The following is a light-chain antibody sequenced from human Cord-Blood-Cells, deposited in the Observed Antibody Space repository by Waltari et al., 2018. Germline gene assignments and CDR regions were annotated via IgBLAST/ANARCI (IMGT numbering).Light chain of an antibody. CDR1: QSVSSY. Sequence: EIVLTQSPATLSMSPGERATLSCRASQSVSSYLAWYQQKPGQAPSLLIYDASNRATGIPARFSGSGSGTDFTLTISSLEPEDFAVYYRQQRSNWPLTFGGGTKVEIK. CDR3: QQRSNWPLT. CDR2: DAS. V-gene: IGKV3-11*01. J-gene: IGKJ4*01.